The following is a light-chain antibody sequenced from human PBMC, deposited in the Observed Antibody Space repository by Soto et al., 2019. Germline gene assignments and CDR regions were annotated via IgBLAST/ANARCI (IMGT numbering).Light chain of an antibody. Sequence: EIVLTQSPGTLSLSSGERATLSCRASQSVSSSYLAWYQQKPGQAPRLLIYGASSRAAGIPDRFSGSGSGADFTLTISRLEPEDFAVYYCRQCGSSPLTFGGGTKVEIK. CDR1: QSVSSSY. J-gene: IGKJ4*01. V-gene: IGKV3-20*01. CDR2: GAS. CDR3: RQCGSSPLT.